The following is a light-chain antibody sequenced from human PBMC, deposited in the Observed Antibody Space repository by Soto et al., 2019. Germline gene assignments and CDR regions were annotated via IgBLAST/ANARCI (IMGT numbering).Light chain of an antibody. V-gene: IGKV1-5*03. Sequence: DIQMTQSPSTLSASVGDRVTITCRASQSIRSWLAWYQQKPGKAPNLLIYRASTLESGVPSRFSGSGSGTEFTLTINSLQPDDFATYYCQQYNSFSPAFGQGTKLDIK. CDR1: QSIRSW. CDR2: RAS. J-gene: IGKJ2*01. CDR3: QQYNSFSPA.